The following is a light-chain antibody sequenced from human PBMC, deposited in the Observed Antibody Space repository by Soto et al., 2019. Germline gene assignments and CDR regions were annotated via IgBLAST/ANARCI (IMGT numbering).Light chain of an antibody. J-gene: IGKJ1*01. CDR2: KAS. CDR1: QSISSW. CDR3: QQYNSYST. Sequence: DIQMTQSPSTLSASVGDRVTITCRASQSISSWLAWYHQKPGKAPKLLIYKASSLESGVPSRFSGSGSGTEFTLTISSLQPDDFATYYCQQYNSYSTFGQGTK. V-gene: IGKV1-5*03.